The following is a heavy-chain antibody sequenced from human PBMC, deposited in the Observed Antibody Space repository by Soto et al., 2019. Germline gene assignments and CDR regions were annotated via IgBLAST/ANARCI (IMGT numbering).Heavy chain of an antibody. D-gene: IGHD3-9*01. CDR1: GDSISSASYF. Sequence: SETLSLTCTVSGDSISSASYFWGWIRQPPGKGLEWIGSVYFVGNSYYNPSLKSRVSISVDASKNQFSLRLSSMTAADTGVYYCARGDYDILTGPSATPDYYYFGMDVWGQGTTVTVSS. CDR2: VYFVGNS. CDR3: ARGDYDILTGPSATPDYYYFGMDV. J-gene: IGHJ6*02. V-gene: IGHV4-39*01.